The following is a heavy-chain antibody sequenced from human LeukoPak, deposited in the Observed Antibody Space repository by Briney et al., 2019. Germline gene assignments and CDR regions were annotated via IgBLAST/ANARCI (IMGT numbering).Heavy chain of an antibody. CDR2: IYTSGST. V-gene: IGHV4-4*07. J-gene: IGHJ5*02. D-gene: IGHD5-24*01. Sequence: PSETLSLTCTVSGDSITSYFWSWIRQPAGKGLEWIGRIYTSGSTNYNPSLKSRVTISVDTSKNQFSLKLSSVTAADTAVYYCARAQRDGSLLAWGQGTLVTVSS. CDR1: GDSITSYF. CDR3: ARAQRDGSLLA.